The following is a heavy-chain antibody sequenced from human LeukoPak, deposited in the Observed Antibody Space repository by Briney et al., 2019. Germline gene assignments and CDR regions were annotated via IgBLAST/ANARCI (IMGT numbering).Heavy chain of an antibody. CDR3: ARGPFGSGSFLDY. CDR2: MNPNSGDT. CDR1: GYIFSSND. D-gene: IGHD3-10*01. V-gene: IGHV1-8*01. Sequence: GASVKVSCNGSGYIFSSNDINWVRQAAGQGLEWMGWMNPNSGDTGYTQKFQGRVAMTRSTSITTAYMELSSLRSEDTAVYYCARGPFGSGSFLDYWGQGTLVTVSS. J-gene: IGHJ4*02.